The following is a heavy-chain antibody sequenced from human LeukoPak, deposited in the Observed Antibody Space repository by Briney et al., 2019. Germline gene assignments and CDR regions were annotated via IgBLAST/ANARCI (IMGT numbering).Heavy chain of an antibody. CDR1: GFTFSSKS. Sequence: GGSLRLSCAASGFTFSSKSMSWVRQAPGKGLEWVSVIYSGGSTYHADSVKGRFTISRDNSRNTLFLQMNSLSAEDTAVYYCARGGSTSWYGFDCWGQGTLVTVSS. CDR2: IYSGGST. V-gene: IGHV3-66*01. D-gene: IGHD6-13*01. J-gene: IGHJ4*02. CDR3: ARGGSTSWYGFDC.